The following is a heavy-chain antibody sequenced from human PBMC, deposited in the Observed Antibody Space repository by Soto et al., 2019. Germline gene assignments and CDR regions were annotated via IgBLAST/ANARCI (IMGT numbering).Heavy chain of an antibody. V-gene: IGHV1-18*01. Sequence: ASVKVSCKASGYTFSNAVVSGVRQAPGQGLEWLGWINTDNGNTNYAQHLQGRVTLTTDTSTSTAYMDLRSLRSDDTAVYYCARDQGITTFGVYSMYYYGMDVWGPGTTVTVSS. J-gene: IGHJ6*02. CDR2: INTDNGNT. D-gene: IGHD3-3*01. CDR1: GYTFSNAV. CDR3: ARDQGITTFGVYSMYYYGMDV.